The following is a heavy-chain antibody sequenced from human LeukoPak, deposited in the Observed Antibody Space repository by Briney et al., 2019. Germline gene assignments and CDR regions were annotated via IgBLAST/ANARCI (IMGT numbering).Heavy chain of an antibody. J-gene: IGHJ3*02. CDR1: GFTFSSYA. Sequence: GGSLRLSRAASGFTFSSYAMNWVRQAPGKGLEWVSSISSGGTYKYYADSVKGRFTISRDNAQNSLYLQMNSLRAEDSSVYYCARPTTVTTISADAFDIWGQGTMVTVSS. D-gene: IGHD4-17*01. CDR3: ARPTTVTTISADAFDI. CDR2: ISSGGTYK. V-gene: IGHV3-21*01.